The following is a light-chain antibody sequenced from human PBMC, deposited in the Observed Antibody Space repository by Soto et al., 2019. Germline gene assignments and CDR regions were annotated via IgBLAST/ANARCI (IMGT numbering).Light chain of an antibody. CDR2: GAS. Sequence: EIVLTQSPGTLSLSPGERATLSCRASQSVSSSYLAWYQQKPGQAPRLLIYGASSMATGIPDRFSGSGSVTDFTLTISRLEPEDFALYYCQQYGSSTRTFGQGTKVEIK. V-gene: IGKV3-20*01. CDR1: QSVSSSY. J-gene: IGKJ1*01. CDR3: QQYGSSTRT.